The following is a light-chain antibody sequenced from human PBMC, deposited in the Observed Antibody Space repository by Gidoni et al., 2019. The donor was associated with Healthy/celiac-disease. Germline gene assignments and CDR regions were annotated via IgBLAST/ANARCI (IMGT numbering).Light chain of an antibody. V-gene: IGLV1-47*01. CDR1: SPNIGSNY. Sequence: QSVLTQPPSASGTPGPRVTISCSGTSPNIGSNYVYWYQQLPGTAPKLLIYRNNQRPSGGPDRFSGSKSGTSASLAISGLRSEDEADYYCAAWDDSMSGRWVFGGGTKLTVL. J-gene: IGLJ3*02. CDR3: AAWDDSMSGRWV. CDR2: RNN.